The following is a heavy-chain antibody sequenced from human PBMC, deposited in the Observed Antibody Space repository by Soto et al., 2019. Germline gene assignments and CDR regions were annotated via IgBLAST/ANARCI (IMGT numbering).Heavy chain of an antibody. V-gene: IGHV3-33*01. D-gene: IGHD6-13*01. CDR3: ARGPWDSSRWLPFDP. J-gene: IGHJ5*02. CDR1: GFTFSSYG. Sequence: GGSLRLSCAASGFTFSSYGMHWVRQAPGKGLEWVAVIWYDGSNKYYADSVKGRFTISRDNSKNTLYLQMNSLRAEDTAVYYCARGPWDSSRWLPFDPWGQGTLVNVSS. CDR2: IWYDGSNK.